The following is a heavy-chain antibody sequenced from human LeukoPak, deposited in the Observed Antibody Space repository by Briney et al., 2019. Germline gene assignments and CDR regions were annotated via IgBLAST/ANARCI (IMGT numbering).Heavy chain of an antibody. D-gene: IGHD3-22*01. V-gene: IGHV3-48*02. CDR2: ISSTSSTI. J-gene: IGHJ3*02. Sequence: GGCLRLSCAASGFTFRSYSMHWVRQAPGKGLEWVSYISSTSSTIYYADSVKGRFTISRDNAKNSLYLQMNSLRDEDTAVYYCARAAPYYYDSSGYSAFDSWGQGTMVTVSA. CDR1: GFTFRSYS. CDR3: ARAAPYYYDSSGYSAFDS.